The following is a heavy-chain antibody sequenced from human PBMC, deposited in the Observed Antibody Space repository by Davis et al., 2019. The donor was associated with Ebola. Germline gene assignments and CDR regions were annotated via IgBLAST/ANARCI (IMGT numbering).Heavy chain of an antibody. CDR1: GGSISSYY. V-gene: IGHV4-59*08. D-gene: IGHD2-15*01. J-gene: IGHJ5*02. Sequence: PSETLSLTCTVSGGSISSYYWSWIRQPPGKGLEWIGYIYYSRSTNYNPSLKSRVTISVDTSKNQFSLKLSSVTAADTAVYYCARLSGGSSEVWFDPWGQGTLVTVSS. CDR3: ARLSGGSSEVWFDP. CDR2: IYYSRST.